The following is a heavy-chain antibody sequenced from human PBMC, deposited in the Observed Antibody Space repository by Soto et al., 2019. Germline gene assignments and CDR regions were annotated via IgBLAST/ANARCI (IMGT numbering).Heavy chain of an antibody. V-gene: IGHV3-64D*06. CDR1: GFTFSSYA. J-gene: IGHJ4*02. CDR3: VKDLTLPGSRAFDI. Sequence: GGSLRLSXSASGFTFSSYAMHWVRQAPGKGLEYVSGLTSQGGIKFYADSVKGRFTTSRDNSNYTLDLQMTSLRAEDTAVYYCVKDLTLPGSRAFDIWGQGTLVTVSS. D-gene: IGHD1-26*01. CDR2: LTSQGGIK.